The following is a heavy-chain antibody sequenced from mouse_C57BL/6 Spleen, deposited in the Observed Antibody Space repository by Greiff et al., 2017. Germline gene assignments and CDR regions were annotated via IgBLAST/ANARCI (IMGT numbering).Heavy chain of an antibody. J-gene: IGHJ2*01. D-gene: IGHD3-2*02. CDR3: ARLDSSGYFDY. Sequence: EVKLMESGGGLVQPGGSLKLSCAASGFTFSDYGMAWVRQAPRKGPEWVAFISNLAYSIYYADTVTGRFTISRENAKNTLYLEMSSLRSEDTAMYYCARLDSSGYFDYWGQGTTLTVSS. CDR1: GFTFSDYG. CDR2: ISNLAYSI. V-gene: IGHV5-15*01.